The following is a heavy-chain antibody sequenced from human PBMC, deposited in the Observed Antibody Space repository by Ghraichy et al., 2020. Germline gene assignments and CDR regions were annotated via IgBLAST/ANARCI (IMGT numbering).Heavy chain of an antibody. CDR3: AKDIFPQGATRWSALDI. V-gene: IGHV3-9*01. D-gene: IGHD1-26*01. J-gene: IGHJ3*02. CDR2: INWNSDSI. CDR1: GFNFDDSA. Sequence: GGSLRLSCAASGFNFDDSAMHWVRQSPGKGLEWVSGINWNSDSISYADSVEGRFTISRDNAKKSLYLQMNSLRDEDSALYYCAKDIFPQGATRWSALDIWGQGTVVTVSS.